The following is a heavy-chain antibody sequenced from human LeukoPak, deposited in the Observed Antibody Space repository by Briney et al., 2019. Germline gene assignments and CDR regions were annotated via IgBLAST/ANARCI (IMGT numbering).Heavy chain of an antibody. CDR3: TRLINGSPGDY. D-gene: IGHD2-8*01. V-gene: IGHV4-39*01. CDR1: GGSISSTTYH. CDR2: IYYSGNT. J-gene: IGHJ4*02. Sequence: SETLSLTCSVSGGSISSTTYHWGWVRQPPGKGLEWIGGIYYSGNTYYNPSLKSRLTISVDMPKNQFSLKLSSVTAADTAVYYCTRLINGSPGDYWGQGTLVTVSS.